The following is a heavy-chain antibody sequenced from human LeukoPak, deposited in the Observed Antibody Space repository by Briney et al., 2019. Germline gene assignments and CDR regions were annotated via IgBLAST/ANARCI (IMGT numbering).Heavy chain of an antibody. CDR1: GGSISSGDYY. CDR3: ARPDYGGNSDAFDI. D-gene: IGHD4-23*01. Sequence: SETLSLTCTVSGGSISSGDYYWGWLRQPPGKGLEWIGYIYYSGSTYYNPSLKSRVTISVDTSKNQFSLKLSSVTAADTAVYYCARPDYGGNSDAFDIWGQGTMVTVSS. V-gene: IGHV4-30-4*01. CDR2: IYYSGST. J-gene: IGHJ3*02.